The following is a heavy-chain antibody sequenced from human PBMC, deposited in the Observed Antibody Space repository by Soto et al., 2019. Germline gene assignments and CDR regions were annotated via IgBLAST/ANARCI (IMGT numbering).Heavy chain of an antibody. Sequence: ASVKVFCKASVYTFTIYAMHCERQATGQRLMCMGWINAGNGNTKYSQKFQGRVTITRYTSASTAYMELSSLRSEDTAVYYCARVPPSKIVLTVYATLPSDYWGQRTMVSVSS. V-gene: IGHV1-3*01. CDR3: ARVPPSKIVLTVYATLPSDY. J-gene: IGHJ4*02. D-gene: IGHD2-8*01. CDR2: INAGNGNT. CDR1: VYTFTIYA.